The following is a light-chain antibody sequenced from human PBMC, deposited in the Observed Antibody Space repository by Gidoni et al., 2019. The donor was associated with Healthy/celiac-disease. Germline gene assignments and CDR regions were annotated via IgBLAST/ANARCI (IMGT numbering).Light chain of an antibody. J-gene: IGKJ1*01. CDR3: QQYNSYPRT. CDR2: KAS. V-gene: IGKV1-5*03. CDR1: QSISSW. Sequence: DIQMTQSPSTLSASVGDRVTITCRASQSISSWLAWYQQKPGKAPKLLIYKASSLESGVPSRFSGSGSGTEFPLPISSLQPDDFATYYCQQYNSYPRTFXXXTKVEIK.